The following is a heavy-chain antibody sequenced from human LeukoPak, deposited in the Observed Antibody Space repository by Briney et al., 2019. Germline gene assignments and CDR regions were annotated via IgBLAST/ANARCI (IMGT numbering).Heavy chain of an antibody. CDR3: ARDLNRETYYFDY. V-gene: IGHV1-2*02. Sequence: ASVKVSCKASGYTFTGYYMHWVRQAPGQGLEWMGWINPNSGGTNYARKFQGRVTMTRDTSISTAYMELSRLRSDDTAVYYCARDLNRETYYFDYWGQGTLVTVSS. CDR2: INPNSGGT. D-gene: IGHD1-26*01. CDR1: GYTFTGYY. J-gene: IGHJ4*02.